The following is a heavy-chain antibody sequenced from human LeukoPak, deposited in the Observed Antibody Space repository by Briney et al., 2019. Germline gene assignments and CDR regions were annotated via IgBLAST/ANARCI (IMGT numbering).Heavy chain of an antibody. J-gene: IGHJ4*02. D-gene: IGHD1-26*01. CDR2: TSDRGDYT. CDR1: GFTFTSYS. V-gene: IGHV3-23*01. Sequence: GSLRLSCAASGFTFTSYSMSWVRQAPGKGLEWVSGTSDRGDYTYYADSVKGRFTISRDNSKNTLYQQMNSLRAEDTALYFCAKKAQYNGNYPLDYWGQGTLVTVSS. CDR3: AKKAQYNGNYPLDY.